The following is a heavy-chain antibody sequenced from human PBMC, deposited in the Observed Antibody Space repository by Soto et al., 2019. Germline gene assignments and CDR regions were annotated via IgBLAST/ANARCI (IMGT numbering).Heavy chain of an antibody. CDR2: IYYSGST. CDR1: GGSISSGGYY. CDR3: ARGRIAVAGTDDY. Sequence: SETLSLTCTVSGGSISSGGYYWSWIRQHPGKGLEWIGYIYYSGSTYYNPSLKSRVTISVDTSKNQFSLKLSSVTAADTAVYYCARGRIAVAGTDDYWGQGTLVTVSS. V-gene: IGHV4-31*03. D-gene: IGHD6-19*01. J-gene: IGHJ4*02.